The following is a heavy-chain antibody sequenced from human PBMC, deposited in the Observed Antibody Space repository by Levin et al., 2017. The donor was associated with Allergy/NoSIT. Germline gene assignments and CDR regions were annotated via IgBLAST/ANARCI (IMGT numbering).Heavy chain of an antibody. Sequence: GGSLRLSCAASGFTFSSYAMSWVRQAPGKGLEWVSAISGSGGSTYYADSVKGRFTISRDNSKNTLYLQMNSLRAEDTAVYYCAKAAVLRFLEWLSYFDYWGQGTLVTVSS. D-gene: IGHD3-3*01. J-gene: IGHJ4*02. CDR2: ISGSGGST. V-gene: IGHV3-23*01. CDR1: GFTFSSYA. CDR3: AKAAVLRFLEWLSYFDY.